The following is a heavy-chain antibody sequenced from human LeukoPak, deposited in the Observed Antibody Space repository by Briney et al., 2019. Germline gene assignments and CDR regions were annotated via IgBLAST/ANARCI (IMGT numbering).Heavy chain of an antibody. V-gene: IGHV3-23*01. Sequence: GGSLRLSCAASGFTFSSYAMSWVRQAPGKGLEWVSAISGSGGSTYYADSVKGRFTISRDNSKNTLYLQMNSLRAEDTAVYYCAKSAPSSPNCSSTSCYFWGLTDLYYMDVWGKGTTVTVSS. J-gene: IGHJ6*03. D-gene: IGHD2-2*01. CDR3: AKSAPSSPNCSSTSCYFWGLTDLYYMDV. CDR1: GFTFSSYA. CDR2: ISGSGGST.